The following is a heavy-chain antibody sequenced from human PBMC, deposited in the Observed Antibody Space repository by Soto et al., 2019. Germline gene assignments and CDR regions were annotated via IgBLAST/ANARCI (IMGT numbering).Heavy chain of an antibody. J-gene: IGHJ6*03. Sequence: GGSLRLSCAASGFTFSSYDMHWVRQATGKGLEWVSAIGTAGDTYYPGSVKGRFTISRENAKNSLYLQMNSLRAGDTAVYYCARAAPYCSGGSCYYYYYMDVWGKGTTVTVSS. CDR2: IGTAGDT. CDR3: ARAAPYCSGGSCYYYYYMDV. V-gene: IGHV3-13*01. D-gene: IGHD2-15*01. CDR1: GFTFSSYD.